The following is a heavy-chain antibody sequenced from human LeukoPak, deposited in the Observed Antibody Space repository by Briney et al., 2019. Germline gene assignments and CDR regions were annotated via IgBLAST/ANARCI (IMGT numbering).Heavy chain of an antibody. V-gene: IGHV5-51*01. Sequence: GESLKISCKGSGYGFSTYWIGWVRQMPGKGLEWMGIIYPGDSDTRYSPSFQGQVTISADKSISTAYLQWSSLKASDTAIYYCARRYSSGSPDYWGQGTLVTVSS. J-gene: IGHJ4*02. CDR2: IYPGDSDT. D-gene: IGHD6-19*01. CDR3: ARRYSSGSPDY. CDR1: GYGFSTYW.